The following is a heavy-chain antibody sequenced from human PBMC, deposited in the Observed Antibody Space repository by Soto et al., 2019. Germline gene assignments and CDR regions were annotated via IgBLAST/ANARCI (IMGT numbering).Heavy chain of an antibody. J-gene: IGHJ4*02. CDR2: INHSGST. CDR1: GGSFSGYY. CDR3: ARTAPMDAGDKYYYDF. D-gene: IGHD3-16*01. V-gene: IGHV4-34*01. Sequence: ASETLSLTCAVYGGSFSGYYWSWIRQPPGKGLEWIGEINHSGSTNYNPSLKSRVTISVDTSKNQLSLKLSSVTAADTAIYYCARTAPMDAGDKYYYDFWGQGALVTVSS.